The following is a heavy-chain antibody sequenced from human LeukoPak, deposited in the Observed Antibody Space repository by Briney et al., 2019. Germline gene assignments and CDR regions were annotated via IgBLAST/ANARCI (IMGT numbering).Heavy chain of an antibody. CDR1: GGSISSSNW. CDR2: IYHSGST. V-gene: IGHV4-4*02. CDR3: ARANYYGSGSYSYFQH. Sequence: SETLSLTCAVSGGSISSSNWWSWVRQPPGKGLEWIGEIYHSGSTNYNPSLKSRVTISLDTSKNQLSLKLTSVTAADTAVYYCARANYYGSGSYSYFQHWGQGTLVTVSS. D-gene: IGHD3-10*01. J-gene: IGHJ1*01.